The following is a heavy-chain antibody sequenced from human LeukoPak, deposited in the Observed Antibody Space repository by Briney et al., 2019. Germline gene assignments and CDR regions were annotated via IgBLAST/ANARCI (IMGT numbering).Heavy chain of an antibody. Sequence: GGSLRLSCTASAFTFSNYWMTWVRQAPGKGLEWVSSISSSSSYIYYADSVKGRFTISRDNAKNSLYLQMNSLRAEDTAVYYCARDTGMENSGRLDYWGQGTLVTVSS. CDR3: ARDTGMENSGRLDY. V-gene: IGHV3-21*01. CDR1: AFTFSNYW. D-gene: IGHD6-19*01. J-gene: IGHJ4*02. CDR2: ISSSSSYI.